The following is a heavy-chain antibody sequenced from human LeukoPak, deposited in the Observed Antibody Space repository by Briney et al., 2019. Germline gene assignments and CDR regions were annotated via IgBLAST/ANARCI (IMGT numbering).Heavy chain of an antibody. CDR2: ISSSSSTI. CDR1: GFTFSSYS. V-gene: IGHV3-48*01. D-gene: IGHD3-3*01. Sequence: GGSLRLSCAASGFTFSSYSMNWVRQAPGKGLEWVSYISSSSSTIYYADSVKGRFTISRDNAKNSLYLQMNSLRAEDTAVYYCARGGDFGLIIIDYWGQGTLVTVSS. CDR3: ARGGDFGLIIIDY. J-gene: IGHJ4*02.